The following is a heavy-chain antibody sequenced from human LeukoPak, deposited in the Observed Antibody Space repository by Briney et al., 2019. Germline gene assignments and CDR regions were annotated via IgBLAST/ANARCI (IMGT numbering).Heavy chain of an antibody. V-gene: IGHV4-34*01. Sequence: SETLSLTCGVSGGAFSDYYWSWIRQAPGRGLEWIGEMIQSGSSNYNPSLRSRVTISGDTSRNQFSLKLNSLTAADTAVYYCARGNIVATILGGLHGTTAFDFWGQGILVTVSS. CDR2: MIQSGSS. D-gene: IGHD5-12*01. CDR1: GGAFSDYY. J-gene: IGHJ4*02. CDR3: ARGNIVATILGGLHGTTAFDF.